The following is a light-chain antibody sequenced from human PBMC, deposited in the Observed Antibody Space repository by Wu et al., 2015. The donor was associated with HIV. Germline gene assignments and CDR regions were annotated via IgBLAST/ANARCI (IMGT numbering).Light chain of an antibody. V-gene: IGKV3-15*01. CDR2: GAS. CDR1: QSVGNN. J-gene: IGKJ4*01. Sequence: EIVMTQSPATLSVSPGERATLSCRASQSVGNNLAWYQQKSGQAPRLLISGASTRATGIPARFSGGGSGTEFTLTINSLLSEDFAVYFCQQYDRWPLTFGGGSKVEIK. CDR3: QQYDRWPLT.